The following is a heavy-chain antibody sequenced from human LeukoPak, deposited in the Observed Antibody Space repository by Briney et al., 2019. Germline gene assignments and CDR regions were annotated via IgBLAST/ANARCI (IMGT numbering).Heavy chain of an antibody. CDR1: GFTFSSYE. J-gene: IGHJ4*02. CDR3: AREGYGPGSYRDTRIDY. Sequence: PGGSLRLSCVASGFTFSSYEMNWVRQAPGKGLEWVSYITSSGSTIYYADSVKGRFTISRDNAKNSVYLQMNSLRAEDTAVYYCAREGYGPGSYRDTRIDYWGQGTLVTVSS. V-gene: IGHV3-48*03. CDR2: ITSSGSTI. D-gene: IGHD3-10*01.